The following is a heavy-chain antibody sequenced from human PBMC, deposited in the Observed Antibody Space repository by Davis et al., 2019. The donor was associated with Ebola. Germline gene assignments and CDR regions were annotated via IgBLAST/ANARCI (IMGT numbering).Heavy chain of an antibody. V-gene: IGHV1-2*02. D-gene: IGHD3-22*01. Sequence: ASVKVSCKASGYTFTGYYMHWVRQAPGQGLEWMGWINPNSGGTNYAQKFQGRVTMTRDTSISTAYMELSRLRSDDTAVYYCARDVHYYDSSGYLDYWGQGTLVTVSS. CDR1: GYTFTGYY. CDR2: INPNSGGT. J-gene: IGHJ4*02. CDR3: ARDVHYYDSSGYLDY.